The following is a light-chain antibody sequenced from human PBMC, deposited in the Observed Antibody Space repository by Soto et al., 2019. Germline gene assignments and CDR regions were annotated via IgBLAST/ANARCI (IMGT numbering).Light chain of an antibody. J-gene: IGLJ2*01. CDR2: EVS. CDR1: SSDVGSYNR. Sequence: QSALTQPPSVSGSPGQSVTISCTGGSSDVGSYNRVSWYQQPPGTAPRVMIYEVSNRPLGVPDRFSGSKSGNTASLTISGLKAEDEAAYYCSSYTSSSTLVFGGGTKLTVL. CDR3: SSYTSSSTLV. V-gene: IGLV2-18*02.